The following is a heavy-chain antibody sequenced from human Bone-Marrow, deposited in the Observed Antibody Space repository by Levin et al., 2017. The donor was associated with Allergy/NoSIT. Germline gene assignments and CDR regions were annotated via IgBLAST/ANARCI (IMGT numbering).Heavy chain of an antibody. CDR1: GFTFSSYG. CDR2: ISYDGSNK. D-gene: IGHD3-3*01. J-gene: IGHJ6*02. CDR3: AKGPSRITIFGVVIPLNYYYYYGMDV. Sequence: GESLKISCAASGFTFSSYGMHWVRQAPGKGLEWVAVISYDGSNKYYADSVKGRFTISRDNSKNTLYLQMNSLRAEDTAVYYCAKGPSRITIFGVVIPLNYYYYYGMDVWGQGTTVTVSS. V-gene: IGHV3-30*18.